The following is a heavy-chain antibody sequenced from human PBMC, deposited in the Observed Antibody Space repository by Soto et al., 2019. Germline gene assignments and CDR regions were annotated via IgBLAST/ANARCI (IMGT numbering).Heavy chain of an antibody. CDR3: GTASVTGSYYYYMEV. Sequence: ASVKVSCKASGGTFSSYTISWVRQAPGQGLEWMGRIIPILGIANYAQKFQGRVTITADKSTSTAYMELSSLRSENTAVYYCGTASVTGSYYYYMEVWGKGTTVTVSS. V-gene: IGHV1-69*02. D-gene: IGHD4-4*01. J-gene: IGHJ6*03. CDR1: GGTFSSYT. CDR2: IIPILGIA.